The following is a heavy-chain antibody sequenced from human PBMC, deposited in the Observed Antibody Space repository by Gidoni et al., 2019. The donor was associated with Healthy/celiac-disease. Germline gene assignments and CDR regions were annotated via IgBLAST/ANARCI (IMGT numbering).Heavy chain of an antibody. CDR2: IKSKTDGGTT. V-gene: IGHV3-15*07. J-gene: IGHJ6*02. CDR1: GFPFRNAR. CDR3: TTADYGDYSGYYYGMDV. Sequence: VQLVESGGGLVTPGGSLSLSCAASGFPFRNARLNWVRQAPGKGLEWVGRIKSKTDGGTTDYAAPVKGRVTISRDDSKNTLYLQMNSMKTEDTAVYYCTTADYGDYSGYYYGMDVWGQGTTVTVSS. D-gene: IGHD4-17*01.